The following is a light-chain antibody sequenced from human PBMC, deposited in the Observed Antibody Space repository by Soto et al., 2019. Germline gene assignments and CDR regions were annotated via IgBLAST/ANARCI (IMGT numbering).Light chain of an antibody. V-gene: IGKV3-11*01. J-gene: IGKJ2*01. Sequence: EIVLIQSPATLSLSPGDRATLSCRASQDLAMFLAWYQQKPGQPPRLLIHDASNRAAGIPARFSGSWSGTDFTLTVSALEPEDFAIYYCQHRRNSFYTFGQGTRLEI. CDR2: DAS. CDR1: QDLAMF. CDR3: QHRRNSFYT.